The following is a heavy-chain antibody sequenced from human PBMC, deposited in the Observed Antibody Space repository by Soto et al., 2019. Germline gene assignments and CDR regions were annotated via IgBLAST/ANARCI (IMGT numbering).Heavy chain of an antibody. Sequence: QVQLVQSGAEVKKPGSSVKVSCKASGGTFSSYAISWVRQAPGQGLEWMGGIIPIFGTAKYAQKFQGRVTITGDESASTAHVELSSLRSEDTAVYYCARSGGGGSYYGGGMRFWGQGTLVTVSS. CDR2: IIPIFGTA. CDR3: ARSGGGGSYYGGGMRF. CDR1: GGTFSSYA. V-gene: IGHV1-69*12. J-gene: IGHJ4*02. D-gene: IGHD1-26*01.